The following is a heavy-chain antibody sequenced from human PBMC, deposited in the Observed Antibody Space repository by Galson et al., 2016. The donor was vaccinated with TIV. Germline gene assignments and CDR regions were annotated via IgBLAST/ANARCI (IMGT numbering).Heavy chain of an antibody. J-gene: IGHJ3*02. D-gene: IGHD5-18*01. CDR2: IIPMFKIA. V-gene: IGHV1-69*13. Sequence: SVKVSCKASGGTFSSDAISWVRQAPGQGLEWMGGIIPMFKIADYAQKFQGRVTISADEFPSAAYMELSSLRFEDTAVYYCARARGYNFENAFHIGGQGTKATASS. CDR3: ARARGYNFENAFHI. CDR1: GGTFSSDA.